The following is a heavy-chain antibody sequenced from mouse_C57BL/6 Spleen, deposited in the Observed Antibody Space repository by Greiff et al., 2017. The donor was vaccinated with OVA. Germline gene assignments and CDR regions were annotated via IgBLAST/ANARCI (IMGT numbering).Heavy chain of an antibody. J-gene: IGHJ2*01. V-gene: IGHV1-82*01. CDR1: GYAFSSSW. D-gene: IGHD3-2*02. CDR3: AGQLRTFDY. Sequence: LQESGPELVKPGASVKISCKASGYAFSSSWMNWVKQRPGKGLEWIGRIYPGDGDTNYNGKFKGKATLTADKSSSTAYMQLSSLTSEDSAVYFCAGQLRTFDYWGQGTTLTVSS. CDR2: IYPGDGDT.